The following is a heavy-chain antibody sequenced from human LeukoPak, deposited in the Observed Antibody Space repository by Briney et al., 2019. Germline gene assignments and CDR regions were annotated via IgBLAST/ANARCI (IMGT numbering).Heavy chain of an antibody. D-gene: IGHD1-1*01. CDR2: IYYSGST. J-gene: IGHJ4*02. CDR3: ARFRYRGVYFDY. V-gene: IGHV4-59*01. Sequence: PSETLSLTCTVSGGSISSYYWSWIRQPPGKGLEWIGYIYYSGSTNYNPSLKSRVTISVDTSKNQFSLKLSSVTAADTAVYYCARFRYRGVYFDYWGQGTLVTVSS. CDR1: GGSISSYY.